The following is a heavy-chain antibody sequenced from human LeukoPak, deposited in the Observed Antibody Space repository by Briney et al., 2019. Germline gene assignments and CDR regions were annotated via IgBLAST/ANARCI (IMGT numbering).Heavy chain of an antibody. CDR1: GFTFTSSA. J-gene: IGHJ6*02. Sequence: GASVKVSCKASGFTFTSSAMQWVRQARGQRREWIGWIVVGSGNTNYAQKFQERVTITRDMSTSTAYMELSSLRSGDTAVYYCAAGDSSGYSLPVGVWGQGTTVTVSS. D-gene: IGHD3-22*01. CDR3: AAGDSSGYSLPVGV. CDR2: IVVGSGNT. V-gene: IGHV1-58*02.